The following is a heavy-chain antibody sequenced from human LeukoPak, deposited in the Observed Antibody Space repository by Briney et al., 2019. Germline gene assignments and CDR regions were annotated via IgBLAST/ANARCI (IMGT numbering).Heavy chain of an antibody. CDR3: ARGTLRYFDWLPRAFDI. CDR2: INHSGST. J-gene: IGHJ3*02. Sequence: SETLSLTCAVYGGSFSGYYWSWIRQPPGKGLEWIGEINHSGSTNYNPSLKSRVTISVDTSKSQFSLKLSSVTAADTAVYYCARGTLRYFDWLPRAFDIWGQGTMVTVSS. CDR1: GGSFSGYY. D-gene: IGHD3-9*01. V-gene: IGHV4-34*01.